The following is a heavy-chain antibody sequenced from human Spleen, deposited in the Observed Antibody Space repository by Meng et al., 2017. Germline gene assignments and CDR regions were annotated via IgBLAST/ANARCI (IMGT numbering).Heavy chain of an antibody. D-gene: IGHD6-19*01. V-gene: IGHV3-48*04. Sequence: GESLKISCVASGFTFSIYSMNWVRQAPGKGLEWVSYISSSGSTIYYADSVKGRFTISRDNAKNSLYLQMNSLRAEDTAVYYCARDLGSGIPWGKAVAGAKRDYFDYWGQGTLVTVSS. CDR3: ARDLGSGIPWGKAVAGAKRDYFDY. J-gene: IGHJ4*02. CDR2: ISSSGSTI. CDR1: GFTFSIYS.